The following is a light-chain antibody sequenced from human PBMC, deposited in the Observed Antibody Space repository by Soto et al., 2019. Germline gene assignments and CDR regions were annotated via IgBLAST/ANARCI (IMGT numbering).Light chain of an antibody. V-gene: IGKV3-20*01. CDR2: GAS. Sequence: EIVLTQSPGTLSLSPGERATLSCRASQSVSSSYLAWYQQKPGQAPRLLINGASSRATGIPDRFSGSGSGTDFTLTISRLEPEDFAVYYCQQYGSSSLMYTFGQGTKLEIK. CDR1: QSVSSSY. J-gene: IGKJ2*01. CDR3: QQYGSSSLMYT.